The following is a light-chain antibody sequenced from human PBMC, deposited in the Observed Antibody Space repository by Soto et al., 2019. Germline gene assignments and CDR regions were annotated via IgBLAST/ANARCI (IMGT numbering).Light chain of an antibody. CDR3: QQYGRFPWT. CDR1: QSVSSNY. CDR2: GAS. J-gene: IGKJ1*01. Sequence: EIVLTQSPDTLSLSPGERATLSFRASQSVSSNYLAWYQQIPGQAPRPLIYGASSRVPGIPDRLSGSESVTDFTLTISRLEPEDFAVYYCQQYGRFPWTFGQETKVEIK. V-gene: IGKV3-20*01.